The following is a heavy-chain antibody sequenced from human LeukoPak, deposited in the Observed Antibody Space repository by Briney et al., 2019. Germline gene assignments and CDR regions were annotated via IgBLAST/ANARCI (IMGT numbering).Heavy chain of an antibody. Sequence: PETLSLTCTVPGYSISSGYYWGWIRQPPGKGLEWIGSIYHSGSTYYNPSLKSRVTISLDTSKNQFSLKLSSVTAADTAVYYCARGPNPSTPKYSGSYFDYWGQGTLVTVSS. V-gene: IGHV4-38-2*02. CDR1: GYSISSGYY. CDR2: IYHSGST. J-gene: IGHJ4*02. CDR3: ARGPNPSTPKYSGSYFDY. D-gene: IGHD1-26*01.